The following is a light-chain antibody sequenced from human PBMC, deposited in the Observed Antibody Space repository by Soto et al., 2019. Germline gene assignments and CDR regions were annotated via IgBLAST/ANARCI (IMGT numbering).Light chain of an antibody. Sequence: EIVLTQSPGTLSLSPGERATLSCRASQSVGSNKLAWYQQKRGQAPRFLMYDASTRATGIPDRFSGSGSGTDFTLTISRLEPEDFAVYYCQLYGSTPLTFGGGTKVEIK. CDR1: QSVGSNK. V-gene: IGKV3-20*01. CDR3: QLYGSTPLT. J-gene: IGKJ4*01. CDR2: DAS.